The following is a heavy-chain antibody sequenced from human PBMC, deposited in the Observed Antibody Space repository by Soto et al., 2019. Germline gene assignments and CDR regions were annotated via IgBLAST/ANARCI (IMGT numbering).Heavy chain of an antibody. J-gene: IGHJ6*02. D-gene: IGHD2-21*02. Sequence: QVQLVQSGAEVKKPGSSVKVSCKASGGTFSSYTISWVRQAPGQGLEWMGRIIPILGIANYAQKFQGRVTITANKYTSTAYMELSSLRSEDTAGYYCARTRIVVVTGTLTPGRWYCYGMDVWGQGTTVTASS. CDR1: GGTFSSYT. V-gene: IGHV1-69*02. CDR2: IIPILGIA. CDR3: ARTRIVVVTGTLTPGRWYCYGMDV.